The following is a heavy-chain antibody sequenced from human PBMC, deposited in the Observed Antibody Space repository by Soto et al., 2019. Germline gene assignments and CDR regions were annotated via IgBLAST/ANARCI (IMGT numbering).Heavy chain of an antibody. Sequence: PGGSLRLSCAASGFTFRDNYMSWIRQAPGKGLECVSYISSSSSYTNYADSVKGRFTISRDNAKNSLYLQMNSLRAEDTAVCYCARVSSPYCDSSGGCMDVWGQGTTVTVSS. CDR3: ARVSSPYCDSSGGCMDV. D-gene: IGHD3-22*01. CDR2: ISSSSSYT. J-gene: IGHJ6*02. V-gene: IGHV3-11*06. CDR1: GFTFRDNY.